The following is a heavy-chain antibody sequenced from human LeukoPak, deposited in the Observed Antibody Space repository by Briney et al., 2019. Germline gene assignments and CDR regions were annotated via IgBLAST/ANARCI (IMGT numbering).Heavy chain of an antibody. J-gene: IGHJ5*02. Sequence: ASVKVSCKASVYTFTGYYMHWVRQAPGQGLEWMGWINPNSGGTNYAQKFQGRVTMTRDTSISTAYMELSRLRSDDTAVYYCARVHYDFWSGYSGRENWFDPWGQGTLVTVSS. D-gene: IGHD3-3*01. V-gene: IGHV1-2*02. CDR3: ARVHYDFWSGYSGRENWFDP. CDR1: VYTFTGYY. CDR2: INPNSGGT.